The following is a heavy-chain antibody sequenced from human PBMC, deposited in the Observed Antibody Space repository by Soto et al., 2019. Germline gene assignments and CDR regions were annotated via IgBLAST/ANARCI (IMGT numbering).Heavy chain of an antibody. J-gene: IGHJ6*02. D-gene: IGHD6-13*01. CDR3: ARDRLSEQQLGGYYYYDMDV. CDR2: IYYTGST. V-gene: IGHV4-59*11. Sequence: TLSLTCTVSGGSINSHYWSWIRQPPGKGLEWIGYIYYTGSTTYNPSLKSRVTISLDTSKTQFSLRLSSVTAADTAVYYCARDRLSEQQLGGYYYYDMDVWGQGTTVTVSS. CDR1: GGSINSHY.